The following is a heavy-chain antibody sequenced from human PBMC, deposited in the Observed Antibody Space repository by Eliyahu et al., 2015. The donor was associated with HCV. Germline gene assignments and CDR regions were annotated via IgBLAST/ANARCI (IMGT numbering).Heavy chain of an antibody. J-gene: IGHJ4*02. CDR3: ARGVHYYGSGKTLYFDY. Sequence: EVQLVESGGGLVQPGGSLRLSCAASGFTFSSYEMNWVRQAPGKGLEWVSYISCSGRTIYYADSVKGRFTISRDXAKNSLYLQMNSLRAEDTAVYYCARGVHYYGSGKTLYFDYWGQGTLVTVSS. V-gene: IGHV3-48*03. CDR1: GFTFSSYE. D-gene: IGHD3-10*01. CDR2: ISCSGRTI.